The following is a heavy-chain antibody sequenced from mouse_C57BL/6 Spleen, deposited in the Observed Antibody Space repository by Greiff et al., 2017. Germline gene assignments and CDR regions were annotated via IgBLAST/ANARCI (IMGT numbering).Heavy chain of an antibody. J-gene: IGHJ4*01. CDR3: AMYGSAGAMDY. CDR2: LYPRSGNT. Sequence: QVQLQQSGAELARPGASVKLSCKASGYTFTSSGISWVKQRTGQGLALLGELYPRSGNTYYNEKFKGTATLNADTSSSTAYMELRSLTSEDSAVYFCAMYGSAGAMDYWGQGTSVTVSS. V-gene: IGHV1-81*01. D-gene: IGHD1-1*01. CDR1: GYTFTSSG.